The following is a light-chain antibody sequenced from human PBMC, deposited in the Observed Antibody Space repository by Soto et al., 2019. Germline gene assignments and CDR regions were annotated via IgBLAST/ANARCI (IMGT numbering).Light chain of an antibody. CDR1: QNVTTS. CDR2: DVS. CDR3: QQYDYSRT. J-gene: IGKJ1*01. Sequence: DVQLTQSPSTLSASVGDSVTITCRASQNVTTSLAWYQHKPGKAPKLLMLDVSNLESGVPSRFSGSGSGTEFTLSISSLHSDDLATYYCQQYDYSRTFGQGTKVDI. V-gene: IGKV1-5*01.